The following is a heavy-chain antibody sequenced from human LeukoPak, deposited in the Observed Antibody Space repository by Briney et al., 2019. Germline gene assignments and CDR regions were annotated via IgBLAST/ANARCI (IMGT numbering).Heavy chain of an antibody. CDR3: ARGETYSSGLVDY. Sequence: SETLSLTYTVSGGSISSYYWSWIRQPPGKGLEWIGYIYYSGSTNYNPSLKSRVTISVDTSKNQFSLKLSSVTAADTAVYYCARGETYSSGLVDYWGQGTLVTVSS. D-gene: IGHD6-19*01. V-gene: IGHV4-59*01. CDR1: GGSISSYY. J-gene: IGHJ4*02. CDR2: IYYSGST.